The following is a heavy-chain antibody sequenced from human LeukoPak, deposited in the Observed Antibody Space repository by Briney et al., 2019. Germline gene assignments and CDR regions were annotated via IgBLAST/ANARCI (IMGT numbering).Heavy chain of an antibody. Sequence: PSETLSLTCTVSGGSISSYYWSWIRQPAGKGLEWIGRIYTSGSTNYNPSLKSRVTMSVDTSKNRFSLKLSSVTAADTAVYYCARDASLLVEQGSPLFDLWGRGTLVTVSS. D-gene: IGHD3-3*01. CDR2: IYTSGST. V-gene: IGHV4-4*07. CDR1: GGSISSYY. J-gene: IGHJ2*01. CDR3: ARDASLLVEQGSPLFDL.